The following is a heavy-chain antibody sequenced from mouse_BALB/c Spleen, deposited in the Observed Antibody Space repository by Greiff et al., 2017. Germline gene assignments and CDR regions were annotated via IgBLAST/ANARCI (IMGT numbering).Heavy chain of an antibody. CDR3: NDGGNYPAY. V-gene: IGHV1S81*02. D-gene: IGHD1-1*02. J-gene: IGHJ3*01. CDR2: INPSNGRT. CDR1: GYTFTSYW. Sequence: QVQLQQPGAVLVKPGASVKLSCKASGYTFTSYWMHWVKQRPGQGLEWIGEINPSNGRTNYNEKFKSKATLTVDKSSSTAYMQLSSLTSEDTAVYYCNDGGNYPAYWGQGTLVTVSA.